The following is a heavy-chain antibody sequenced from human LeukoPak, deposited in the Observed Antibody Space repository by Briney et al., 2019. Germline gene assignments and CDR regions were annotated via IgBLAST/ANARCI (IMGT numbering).Heavy chain of an antibody. D-gene: IGHD1-26*01. CDR2: ISGSGGST. J-gene: IGHJ4*02. Sequence: GGSLRLSCAASGFTFSGYVMTWVRQPPGKGLQWVADISGSGGSTYYADSVKGRFSISRDNSKNMLYLQLDSLRAEDTAVYYCARGRWELKGWGQGTLVTVSS. CDR1: GFTFSGYV. V-gene: IGHV3-23*01. CDR3: ARGRWELKG.